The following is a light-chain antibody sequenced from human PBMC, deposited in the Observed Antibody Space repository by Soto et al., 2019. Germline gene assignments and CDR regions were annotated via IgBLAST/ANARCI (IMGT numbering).Light chain of an antibody. CDR1: RSVSSW. J-gene: IGKJ1*01. CDR2: KAS. CDR3: QQYGNYWT. V-gene: IGKV1-5*03. Sequence: DIQMTQSPSTLSASVGDRVTITCRAGRSVSSWLAWYQTKPGKAPKLLIYKASTLESGVPSRFSGSGSETEFPLTVSRLQPDDFATYYCQQYGNYWTFGQGTTVEI.